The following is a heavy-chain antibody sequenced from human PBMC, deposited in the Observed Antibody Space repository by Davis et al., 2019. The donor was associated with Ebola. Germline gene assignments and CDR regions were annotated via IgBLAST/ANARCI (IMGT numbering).Heavy chain of an antibody. CDR3: ARGSPYSGTDRYYYYGMDV. CDR1: GGTFSSYA. Sequence: SVKVSCKASGGTFSSYAISWVRQAPGQGLEWMGGIIPIFGTANYAQKFQGRVTITADKSTSTAYMELSSLRSEDTAVYYCARGSPYSGTDRYYYYGMDVWGQGTTVTVSS. V-gene: IGHV1-69*06. D-gene: IGHD2-21*01. CDR2: IIPIFGTA. J-gene: IGHJ6*02.